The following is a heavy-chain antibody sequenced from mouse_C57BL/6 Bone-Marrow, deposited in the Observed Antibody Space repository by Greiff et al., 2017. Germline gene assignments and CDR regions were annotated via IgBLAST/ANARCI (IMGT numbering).Heavy chain of an antibody. V-gene: IGHV1-50*01. CDR3: ARSPLYYGSSYGDY. D-gene: IGHD1-1*01. J-gene: IGHJ2*01. CDR2: IDPSDSYP. Sequence: QVQLQQPVAELVKPGASVKLSCKASGSTFTSYWMQWVKQRPGQGLEWIGEIDPSDSYPTSNQKFMGKATLTVDTSSSTAYMQLRSLTSDDSAVYYCARSPLYYGSSYGDYWGQGTTRTVSS. CDR1: GSTFTSYW.